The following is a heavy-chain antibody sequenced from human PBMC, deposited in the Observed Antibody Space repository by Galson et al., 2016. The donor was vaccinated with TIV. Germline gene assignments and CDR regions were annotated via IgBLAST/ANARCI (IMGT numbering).Heavy chain of an antibody. V-gene: IGHV3-15*01. CDR2: IKSKSDGATT. Sequence: LRLSCAASGFTFSNAWVTWVRQAPGRGLEWVGRIKSKSDGATTAYAAPVKGRFSISRDDSKDTVYLQMNNLKTEDTALYFCTTDLGYCLTTSCSLGLDYWGQGTLVTVSS. J-gene: IGHJ4*02. D-gene: IGHD2-2*01. CDR3: TTDLGYCLTTSCSLGLDY. CDR1: GFTFSNAW.